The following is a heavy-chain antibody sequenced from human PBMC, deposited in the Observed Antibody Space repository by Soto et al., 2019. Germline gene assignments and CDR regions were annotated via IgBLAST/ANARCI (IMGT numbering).Heavy chain of an antibody. Sequence: QVQLQESGPGLVKPSETLSLTCTVSGGSISSYYWTWIRQPPGKGLEWIGFMYNSGRTHYNPSLKSRVTISLDTSKNQFSLNHRSVTAADTAVYYCASMGYHYGSGSYPLDYWGQGTLVTVSS. V-gene: IGHV4-59*08. CDR3: ASMGYHYGSGSYPLDY. J-gene: IGHJ4*02. CDR1: GGSISSYY. D-gene: IGHD3-10*01. CDR2: MYNSGRT.